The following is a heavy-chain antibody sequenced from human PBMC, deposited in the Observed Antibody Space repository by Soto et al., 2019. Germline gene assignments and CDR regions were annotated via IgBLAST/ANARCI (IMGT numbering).Heavy chain of an antibody. Sequence: EVQLVESGGGLVQPGRSLRRSCAASGFTFDDYAMHWIRQAPGKSLEWVSGISWNSGSIGYADSVKCRFTISRDNAKNSLYLQMNSLRAEDTALYYCAKASGYAQGGSYYYFDYWGQGTLVTVSS. V-gene: IGHV3-9*01. CDR1: GFTFDDYA. J-gene: IGHJ4*02. D-gene: IGHD1-26*01. CDR2: ISWNSGSI. CDR3: AKASGYAQGGSYYYFDY.